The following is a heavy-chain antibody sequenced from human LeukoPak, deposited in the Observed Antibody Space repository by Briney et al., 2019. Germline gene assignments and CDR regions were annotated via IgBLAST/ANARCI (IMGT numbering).Heavy chain of an antibody. CDR1: GFTFGDYA. Sequence: KPGGSLRLSCSASGFTFGDYAMTWFRQAPGKGLEWLGFIRRKLYGGTTDYAASVQGRFTISRDDSKSIAYLQMNSLKTEDTAVYYCTRWTYGYGDYWGQGSLVTVSS. CDR3: TRWTYGYGDY. V-gene: IGHV3-49*05. J-gene: IGHJ4*02. CDR2: IRRKLYGGTT. D-gene: IGHD5-18*01.